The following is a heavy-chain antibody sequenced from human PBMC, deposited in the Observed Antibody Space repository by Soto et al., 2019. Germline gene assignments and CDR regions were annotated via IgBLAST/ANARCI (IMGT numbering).Heavy chain of an antibody. V-gene: IGHV2-5*02. Sequence: QITLKESGLTLVKPTQTLTLTCTFSGFSLSTSGVGVGWIRQPPGKALEWRARIYWDNDRRYSPSLKNRLTITKDTTKTQVVLTMTNMAPVDTATYYCVPRVDLWTWGQGTLVHVCS. CDR3: VPRVDLWT. J-gene: IGHJ5*02. D-gene: IGHD3-10*01. CDR1: GFSLSTSGVG. CDR2: IYWDNDR.